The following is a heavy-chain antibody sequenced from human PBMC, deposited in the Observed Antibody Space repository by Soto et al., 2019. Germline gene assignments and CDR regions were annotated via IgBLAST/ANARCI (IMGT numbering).Heavy chain of an antibody. Sequence: QITLEESGPPLVKATQTLTLTCALSGFTLNTHGMGVAWVRQPPGKALEWLALIYWDDSKYYSPSLESRLTVTTVTSKNQVVLTMTNMDPGDTATYFCEQPYNWNFDHWGRGTLITVSS. CDR1: GFTLNTHGMG. V-gene: IGHV2-5*02. D-gene: IGHD1-1*01. J-gene: IGHJ4*02. CDR2: IYWDDSK. CDR3: EQPYNWNFDH.